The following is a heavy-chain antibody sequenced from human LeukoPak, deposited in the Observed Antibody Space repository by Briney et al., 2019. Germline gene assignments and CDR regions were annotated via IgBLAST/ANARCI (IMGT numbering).Heavy chain of an antibody. CDR2: IDHSGST. D-gene: IGHD6-19*01. V-gene: IGHV4-34*01. CDR1: GGSFSSYY. CDR3: ARGLGGWLRLFDY. J-gene: IGHJ4*02. Sequence: SETLSLTCAVSGGSFSSYYWNWIRQPPRTGQEWIGEIDHSGSTNYNPYLKSRVTISVDTSKNQFSLKLSSVTAADTAVYYCARGLGGWLRLFDYWGQGTLVTVSS.